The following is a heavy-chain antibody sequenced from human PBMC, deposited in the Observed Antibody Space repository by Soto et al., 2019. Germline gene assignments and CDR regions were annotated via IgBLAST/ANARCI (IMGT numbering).Heavy chain of an antibody. J-gene: IGHJ4*02. CDR2: IYYSGST. D-gene: IGHD3-22*01. Sequence: SETLSLTCTVSGGSISSSSYYWGWIRQPPGKGLEWIGSIYYSGSTYYNPSLKSRVTISVDTSKNQFSLKLSSVTAADTAVYYCARPLTYYYDSSGYYYWGQGTLVTVSS. CDR1: GGSISSSSYY. V-gene: IGHV4-39*01. CDR3: ARPLTYYYDSSGYYY.